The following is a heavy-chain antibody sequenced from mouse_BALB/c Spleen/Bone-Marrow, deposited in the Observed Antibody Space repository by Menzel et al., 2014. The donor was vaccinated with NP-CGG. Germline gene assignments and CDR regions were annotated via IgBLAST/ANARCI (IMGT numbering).Heavy chain of an antibody. CDR1: GFSLTTYG. Sequence: VQLVESGPGLVAPSQSLSITCTVSGFSLTTYGVHWVRQPPGKGLEWLVVVWSDGNTTYNSALKSRLSISKDNSKSQVFLKMNSLQTDDTAMYYCARNPYGNYAMDYWGQGTSVTVSS. D-gene: IGHD2-10*02. J-gene: IGHJ4*01. CDR3: ARNPYGNYAMDY. CDR2: VWSDGNT. V-gene: IGHV2-6*02.